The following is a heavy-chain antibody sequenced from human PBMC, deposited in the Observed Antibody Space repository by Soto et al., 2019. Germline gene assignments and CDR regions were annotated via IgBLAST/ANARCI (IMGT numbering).Heavy chain of an antibody. J-gene: IGHJ4*02. D-gene: IGHD4-17*01. CDR3: AKDYYYGDCLPFDY. CDR1: GFIFRVYG. Sequence: EVQLLEAGGGLVQPGGSLRLSCTPSGFIFRVYGMSWVRQAPGKGLQWLTAINGIGDTAYYAESVRSRFPISRDNSKNTLYMQLNDLGSEDTAIYYCAKDYYYGDCLPFDYWGQGNLVTVSS. V-gene: IGHV3-23*01. CDR2: INGIGDTA.